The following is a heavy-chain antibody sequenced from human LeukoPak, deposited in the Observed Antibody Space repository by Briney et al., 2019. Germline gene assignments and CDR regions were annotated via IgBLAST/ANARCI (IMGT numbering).Heavy chain of an antibody. CDR3: ARDNDYGGSILTFDY. Sequence: GASVKVSCKASGYTFTSYGISWGRQAPGQGLEWMGWISAYNGNTNYAQKLQGRVTMTTDTSTSTAYMELRSLRSDDTAAYYCARDNDYGGSILTFDYWGQGTLVTVSS. CDR2: ISAYNGNT. CDR1: GYTFTSYG. J-gene: IGHJ4*02. V-gene: IGHV1-18*01. D-gene: IGHD4-23*01.